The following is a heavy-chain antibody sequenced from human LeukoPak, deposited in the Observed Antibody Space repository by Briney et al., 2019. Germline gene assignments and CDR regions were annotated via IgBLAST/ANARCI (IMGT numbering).Heavy chain of an antibody. D-gene: IGHD2-2*02. CDR2: IYYSGST. Sequence: PSQTLSLTCTVSGGSINSGDYYWSWLRQPPAKGLEWIGYIYYSGSTYCNPSLKSRVTISVDTSKNQFSLKLTSVTAADTAVYYCATGSGRYCSSTSCYTLWGRGTLVTVSS. V-gene: IGHV4-30-4*01. CDR3: ATGSGRYCSSTSCYTL. CDR1: GGSINSGDYY. J-gene: IGHJ2*01.